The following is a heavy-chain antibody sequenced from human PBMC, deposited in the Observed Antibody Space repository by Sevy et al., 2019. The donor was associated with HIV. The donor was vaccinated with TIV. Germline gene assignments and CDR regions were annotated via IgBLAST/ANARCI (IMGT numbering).Heavy chain of an antibody. D-gene: IGHD3-22*01. V-gene: IGHV3-7*01. CDR1: GFSFSTYW. J-gene: IGHJ4*02. CDR3: AKGNSGSLDY. Sequence: GGSLRLSCAASGFSFSTYWMHWVRQAPGKGLEWVANINQDESEKYYVASVKGRFTISREHCKNSLYLEMNSLRPEDTAIYYCAKGNSGSLDYWGQGTLVTVSS. CDR2: INQDESEK.